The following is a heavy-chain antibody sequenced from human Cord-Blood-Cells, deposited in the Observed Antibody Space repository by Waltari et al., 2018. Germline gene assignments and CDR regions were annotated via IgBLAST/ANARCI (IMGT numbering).Heavy chain of an antibody. Sequence: QVQLQQWGAGLLKPSETLSLTCAVYGGSFSGYYWSWIRQPPGKGLEWIGEINHRGSTNYNPALKSRVTISVDTSKNQFSLKLSSVTAADTAVYYCARGSGWGLFDYWGQGTLVTVSS. D-gene: IGHD3-16*01. CDR2: INHRGST. J-gene: IGHJ4*02. CDR3: ARGSGWGLFDY. V-gene: IGHV4-34*01. CDR1: GGSFSGYY.